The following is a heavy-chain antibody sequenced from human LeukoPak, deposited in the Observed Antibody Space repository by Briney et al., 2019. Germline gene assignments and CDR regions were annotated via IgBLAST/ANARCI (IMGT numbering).Heavy chain of an antibody. CDR2: IWYDGSNK. J-gene: IGHJ4*02. V-gene: IGHV3-33*01. D-gene: IGHD6-13*01. CDR1: GFTSSSYG. Sequence: GRSLRLSCAASGFTSSSYGMHWVRQAPGKGLEWVAVIWYDGSNKYYADSVKGRFTISRDNSKNTLYLQMNSLRAEDTAVYYCARGPLIAAAGTLDYWGQGTLVTVSS. CDR3: ARGPLIAAAGTLDY.